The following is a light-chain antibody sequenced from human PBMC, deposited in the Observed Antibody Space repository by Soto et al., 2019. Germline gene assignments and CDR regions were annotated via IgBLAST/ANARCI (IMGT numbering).Light chain of an antibody. CDR1: SSDVGGYNY. CDR2: DVS. J-gene: IGLJ2*01. Sequence: QSVLTQPASVSGSPGQSITISCTGTSSDVGGYNYVSWYQRHPGEAPKLIVYDVSNRPSGVSNRFSGSKSGNTASLTISGLQAEDEADYFCSSYATSTTVVFGGGTKLTVL. CDR3: SSYATSTTVV. V-gene: IGLV2-14*01.